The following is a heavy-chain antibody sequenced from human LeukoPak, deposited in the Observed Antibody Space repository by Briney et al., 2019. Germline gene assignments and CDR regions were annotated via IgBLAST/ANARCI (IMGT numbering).Heavy chain of an antibody. V-gene: IGHV3-30*03. CDR3: ARALRARITGTTASVYGMDV. Sequence: GGSLRLSCAASGFTFSSYGMHWVRQAPGKGLEWVAVISSDGSNKYYADSVKGRFTISRDSSKNTLYLQMNSLRVEDTAVYYCARALRARITGTTASVYGMDVWGQGTTVTVSS. J-gene: IGHJ6*02. D-gene: IGHD1-20*01. CDR1: GFTFSSYG. CDR2: ISSDGSNK.